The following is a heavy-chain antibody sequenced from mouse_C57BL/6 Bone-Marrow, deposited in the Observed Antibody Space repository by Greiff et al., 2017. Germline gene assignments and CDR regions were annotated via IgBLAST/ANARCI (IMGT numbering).Heavy chain of an antibody. D-gene: IGHD2-5*01. CDR2: INPNYGTT. J-gene: IGHJ4*01. Sequence: VQLQQSGPELVKPGASVQISCKASGYSFTDYNMNWVKQSNGKSLEWIGVINPNYGTTSYNQKFKGKATLTVDHSSSTAYMQLNSLTSEDSAVYYCARADYSNLDYAMDYWGQGTSVTVSS. CDR1: GYSFTDYN. V-gene: IGHV1-39*01. CDR3: ARADYSNLDYAMDY.